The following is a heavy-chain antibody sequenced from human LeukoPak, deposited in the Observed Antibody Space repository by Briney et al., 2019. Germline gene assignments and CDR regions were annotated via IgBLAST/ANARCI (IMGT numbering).Heavy chain of an antibody. CDR2: ISGSGGST. J-gene: IGHJ2*01. D-gene: IGHD6-19*01. V-gene: IGHV3-23*01. CDR3: ASAIAVAGNWYFDL. CDR1: GFTFSSYA. Sequence: GGSLRLSCAASGFTFSSYAMSWVRQAPGKGLEWVSAISGSGGSTYYADSVKGRFTISRDNAKNTLYLQMNSLRAEDTAVYYCASAIAVAGNWYFDLWGRGTLVTVSS.